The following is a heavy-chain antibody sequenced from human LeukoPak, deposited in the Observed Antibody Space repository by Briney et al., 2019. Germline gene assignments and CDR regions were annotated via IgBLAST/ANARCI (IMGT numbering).Heavy chain of an antibody. CDR1: GFTFSSYA. J-gene: IGHJ4*02. CDR3: VKEYFGFAFDY. CDR2: ITSSGDST. Sequence: GGSHRLSCAASGFTFSSYAISWVRQAPGKGLVWVSDITSSGDSTYYADSVKGRFTISRDNPKNTLYLQMNSLRAEDTAIYYCVKEYFGFAFDYWGQGTVVTVSS. D-gene: IGHD3-9*01. V-gene: IGHV3-23*01.